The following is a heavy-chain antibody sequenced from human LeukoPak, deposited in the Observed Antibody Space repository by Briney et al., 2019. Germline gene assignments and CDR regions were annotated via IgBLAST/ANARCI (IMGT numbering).Heavy chain of an antibody. V-gene: IGHV3-53*01. CDR2: IYSGGST. D-gene: IGHD3-22*01. Sequence: GGSLRLSCAASGFTVSSNYMSCVRQAPAKGLEWVSVIYSGGSTYYADSVKGRFTISRDNSKNTLYLQMNSLRAEDTAVYYCAHYYDSSGYKRQRYFDLWGRGTLVTVSS. J-gene: IGHJ2*01. CDR3: AHYYDSSGYKRQRYFDL. CDR1: GFTVSSNY.